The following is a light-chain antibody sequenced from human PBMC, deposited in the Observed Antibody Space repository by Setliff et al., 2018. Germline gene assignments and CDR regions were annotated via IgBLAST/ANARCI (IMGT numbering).Light chain of an antibody. J-gene: IGLJ1*01. CDR2: DVS. CDR3: CSYTISSTRV. V-gene: IGLV2-14*01. Sequence: QSALTQPASVSGSPGQSITISCSGTSSDVGGYNYVSWYQQHPGKAPKLMIYDVSNRPSGVSNRSSGSKSGNTASLTISGLQAEDEADYYCCSYTISSTRVFGTGTKGTVL. CDR1: SSDVGGYNY.